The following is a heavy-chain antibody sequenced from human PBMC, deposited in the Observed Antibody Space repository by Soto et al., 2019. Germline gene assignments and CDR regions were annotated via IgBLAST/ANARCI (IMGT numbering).Heavy chain of an antibody. V-gene: IGHV3-72*01. CDR3: AIGIEVATGDFDI. CDR1: GFTFRDHY. D-gene: IGHD2-15*01. CDR2: SRNKANSYTT. Sequence: PGGSLRLSCAASGFTFRDHYMDWVRQAPGKGQEWVARSRNKANSYTTEYAAPVKGRVTISRDDSKNSLYLQMNSLKTEDTAVYYCAIGIEVATGDFDIWGLETVLTVSS. J-gene: IGHJ3*02.